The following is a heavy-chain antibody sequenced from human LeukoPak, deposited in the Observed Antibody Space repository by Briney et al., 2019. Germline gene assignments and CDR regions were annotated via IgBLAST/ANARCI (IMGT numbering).Heavy chain of an antibody. CDR3: AREFWVDDILTGYYMSWRSHYYMDV. CDR2: INPNSGGT. V-gene: IGHV1-2*02. J-gene: IGHJ6*03. CDR1: GYAFTGYY. Sequence: EASVKVSCKASGYAFTGYYMHWVRQAPGQGLEWMGWINPNSGGTNYAQKFQGRVTMTRDTSISTAYMELSRLRSDDTAVYYCAREFWVDDILTGYYMSWRSHYYMDVWGKGTTVTVSS. D-gene: IGHD3-9*01.